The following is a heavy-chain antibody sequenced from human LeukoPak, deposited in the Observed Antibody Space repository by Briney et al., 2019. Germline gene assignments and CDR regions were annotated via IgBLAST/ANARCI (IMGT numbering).Heavy chain of an antibody. V-gene: IGHV3-23*01. D-gene: IGHD6-19*01. CDR1: GFTFSSYA. CDR3: ARGSGWYDY. CDR2: VSDSGDGT. Sequence: GGSLRLSCAASGFTFSSYAMYWVRQAPGKGLEWVLGVSDSGDGTHYADSVKGRFTISRDNSKNTLYLQMNNLRAEDTAVYYCARGSGWYDYWGQGTLVTVSS. J-gene: IGHJ4*02.